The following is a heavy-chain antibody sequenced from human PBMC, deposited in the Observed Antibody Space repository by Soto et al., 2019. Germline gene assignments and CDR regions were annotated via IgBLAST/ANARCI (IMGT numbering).Heavy chain of an antibody. Sequence: QITLKESGPTLVKPTQPLTLTCTFSGFSLNTFGVGVGWIRQPPGKALECLGVVYWDDDKRYSPSLKTRLSITKDSSKSQTVLTMTNMDPTDTATWYCARRVNLDAFDFWGQGTMVAVSS. CDR1: GFSLNTFGVG. V-gene: IGHV2-5*02. J-gene: IGHJ3*01. CDR2: VYWDDDK. CDR3: ARRVNLDAFDF.